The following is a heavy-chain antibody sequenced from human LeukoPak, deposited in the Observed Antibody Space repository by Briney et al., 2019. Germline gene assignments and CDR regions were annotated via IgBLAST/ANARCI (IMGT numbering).Heavy chain of an antibody. V-gene: IGHV4-34*01. J-gene: IGHJ5*02. Sequence: SETLSLTCAVYGGSFSDYYWSWIRQPPGKGLEWIGEINHSGSTNYNPSLKGRVTISVDTSKNHFSLKLSSVTAADTAVYYCARAVTSSSSWYKWVNWFDPWGQGTLVTVSS. CDR2: INHSGST. D-gene: IGHD6-13*01. CDR1: GGSFSDYY. CDR3: ARAVTSSSSWYKWVNWFDP.